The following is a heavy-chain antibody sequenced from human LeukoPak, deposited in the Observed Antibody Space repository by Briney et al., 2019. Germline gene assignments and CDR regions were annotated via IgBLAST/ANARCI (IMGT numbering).Heavy chain of an antibody. CDR3: ARLWTLAFAFDI. CDR1: GGSISSGSYY. D-gene: IGHD3-10*01. Sequence: SQTLSLTCTVSGGSISSGSYYWSWIRQPAGKGLEWIGRIYTSGSTNYNPSLKSRVTISVDTSKNQFSLKLSSVTAADTAVYYCARLWTLAFAFDIWGQGTMVTVSS. V-gene: IGHV4-61*02. CDR2: IYTSGST. J-gene: IGHJ3*02.